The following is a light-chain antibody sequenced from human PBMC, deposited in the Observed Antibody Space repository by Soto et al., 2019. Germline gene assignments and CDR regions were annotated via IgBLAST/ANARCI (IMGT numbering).Light chain of an antibody. J-gene: IGLJ2*01. CDR3: SSYAGSNNLVV. V-gene: IGLV2-8*01. CDR2: EVS. CDR1: SSDVVGYNY. Sequence: QSALTQPPSASGSPGQSVTISCTGTSSDVVGYNYVSWYQQHPGKAPKLMIYEVSKRPSGVPDRFSGYKSGNTASLTVSGLQAEDEADYYCSSYAGSNNLVVFGGGTKLTVL.